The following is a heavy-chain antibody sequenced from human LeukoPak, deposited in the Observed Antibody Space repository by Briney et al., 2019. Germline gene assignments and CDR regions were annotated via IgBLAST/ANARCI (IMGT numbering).Heavy chain of an antibody. CDR2: IRSNSDGGTI. V-gene: IGHV3-15*07. CDR3: ARDGGKRGYYLDY. CDR1: GFTFSNAW. D-gene: IGHD3-10*01. J-gene: IGHJ4*02. Sequence: GGSLRLSCATSGFTFSNAWMNWVRQAPGKGLEWVGRIRSNSDGGTIDYAAPVKGRFTLSRDDSKTTLYLQMNSLRTEDTAVYYCARDGGKRGYYLDYWGQGTLVTVSS.